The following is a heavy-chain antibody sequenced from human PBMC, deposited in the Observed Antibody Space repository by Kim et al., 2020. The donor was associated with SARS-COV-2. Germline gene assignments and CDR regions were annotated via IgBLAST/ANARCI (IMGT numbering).Heavy chain of an antibody. CDR1: GGTFSSYA. V-gene: IGHV1-69*13. Sequence: SVKVSCKASGGTFSSYAISWVRQAPGQGLEWMGGIIPIFGTANYAQKFQGRVTITADESTSTAYMELSSLRSEDTAVYYCARERTAMVLRWFDPWGQGTLVTVSS. CDR2: IIPIFGTA. J-gene: IGHJ5*02. D-gene: IGHD5-18*01. CDR3: ARERTAMVLRWFDP.